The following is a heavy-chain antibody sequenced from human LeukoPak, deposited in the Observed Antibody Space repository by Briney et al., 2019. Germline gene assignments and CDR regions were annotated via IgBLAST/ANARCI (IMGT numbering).Heavy chain of an antibody. CDR2: IRYDGSNK. J-gene: IGHJ5*02. D-gene: IGHD3-9*01. CDR3: AKDGKDPITISNWFDP. Sequence: GGSLRLSCSASGFTFSSYGMHWVRQAPGKGLDWVAFIRYDGSNKYYADSVKGRFTISRDNSKNTLYLQMNSLRAEDTAVYYCAKDGKDPITISNWFDPWGQGTLVTVSS. CDR1: GFTFSSYG. V-gene: IGHV3-30*02.